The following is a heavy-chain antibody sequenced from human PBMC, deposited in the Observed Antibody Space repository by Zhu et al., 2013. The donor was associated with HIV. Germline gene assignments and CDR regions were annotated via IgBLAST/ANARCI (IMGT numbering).Heavy chain of an antibody. J-gene: IGHJ4*02. CDR2: INPNSGNT. Sequence: QVQLVQSGAELRKPGASVRVSCKSSGYTFTAYYLQWVRQAPGQGLEWMGWINPNSGNTGYAQKFQGRVTMTRNTSISTAYMELSSLRSEDTAVYYCARTRGMDTAMVGFDYWGQGTLVTVSS. V-gene: IGHV1-8*02. D-gene: IGHD5-18*01. CDR3: ARTRGMDTAMVGFDY. CDR1: GYTFTAYY.